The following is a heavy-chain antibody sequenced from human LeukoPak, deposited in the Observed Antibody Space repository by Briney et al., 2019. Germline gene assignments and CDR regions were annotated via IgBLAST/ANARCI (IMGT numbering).Heavy chain of an antibody. D-gene: IGHD3-22*01. V-gene: IGHV7-4-1*02. CDR1: GYTFTSYA. J-gene: IGHJ4*02. CDR2: INTNTGNP. Sequence: GASVKVSCKASGYTFTSYAMNWVRQAPGQGLEWMGWINTNTGNPTYAQGSTGRFVFSLDTSVSTAYLQISSLKAEDTAVYYCARGDRITYYYDSSGYYSDYWGQGTLVTVSS. CDR3: ARGDRITYYYDSSGYYSDY.